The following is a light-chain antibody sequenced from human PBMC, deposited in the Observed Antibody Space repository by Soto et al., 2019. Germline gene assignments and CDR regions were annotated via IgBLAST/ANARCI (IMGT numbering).Light chain of an antibody. J-gene: IGLJ3*02. CDR3: QTWGTGYWV. CDR2: LNSDGSH. V-gene: IGLV4-69*01. CDR1: SGHSSYA. Sequence: QPVLTQSPSASASLGASVKLTCTLSSGHSSYAIAGHQQQPEKGPRYLMKLNSDGSHTKGDGIPDRFSGSSSGAERYLTISSLESEDEADYYCQTWGTGYWVFGGGTKLTVL.